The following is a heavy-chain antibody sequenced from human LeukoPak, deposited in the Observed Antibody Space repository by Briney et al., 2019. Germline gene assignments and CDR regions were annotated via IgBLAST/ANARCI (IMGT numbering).Heavy chain of an antibody. V-gene: IGHV3-74*01. CDR3: ARAGNYYFEY. D-gene: IGHD3-10*01. J-gene: IGHJ4*02. CDR2: INSDGSTT. Sequence: PGGSLRLSCAASGFTFRTYWMHWVRQTPGQGLVWVSRINSDGSTTNYADSVKGRFTVSRDNAQNTLYLQTSSLRAEDTAVYYCARAGNYYFEYWGQGALVTVSS. CDR1: GFTFRTYW.